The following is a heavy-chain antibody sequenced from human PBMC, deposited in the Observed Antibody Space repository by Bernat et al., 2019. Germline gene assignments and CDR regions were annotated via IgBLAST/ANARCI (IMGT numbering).Heavy chain of an antibody. CDR3: ARDVSYTYYDYIWGSYRLIGIDY. Sequence: QVQLVESGGGVVQPGRSLRLSCAASGFTFSSYAMHWVRQAPGKGLEWVAVISYDGSSKYYADSVKGRFTISRDNSKNTLYLQMNSLRAEDTAVYYCARDVSYTYYDYIWGSYRLIGIDYWGQGTLVTVSS. V-gene: IGHV3-30-3*01. J-gene: IGHJ4*02. D-gene: IGHD3-16*01. CDR1: GFTFSSYA. CDR2: ISYDGSSK.